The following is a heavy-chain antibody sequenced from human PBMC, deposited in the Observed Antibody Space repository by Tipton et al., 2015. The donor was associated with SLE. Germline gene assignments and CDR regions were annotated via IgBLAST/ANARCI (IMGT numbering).Heavy chain of an antibody. CDR3: AKDRIVATILDY. J-gene: IGHJ4*02. CDR1: GFTFSSYS. Sequence: SLRLSCAASGFTFSSYSMNWVRQAPGKGLEWVAFIRYDGSNKYYADSVKGRFTISRDNSKNTLYLQMNSLRAEDTAVYYCAKDRIVATILDYWGQGTLVTVSS. D-gene: IGHD5-12*01. CDR2: IRYDGSNK. V-gene: IGHV3-30*02.